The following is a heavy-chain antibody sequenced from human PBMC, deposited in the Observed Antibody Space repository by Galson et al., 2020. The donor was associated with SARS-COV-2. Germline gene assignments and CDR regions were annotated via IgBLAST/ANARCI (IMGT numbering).Heavy chain of an antibody. CDR3: ARGESIYYDMLTGYYKCYYYGMDV. CDR1: GYTFTSYD. D-gene: IGHD3-9*01. J-gene: IGHJ6*02. Sequence: ASVKVSCKASGYTFTSYDINWVRQATGQGLEWMGWMNPNSGNTGYAQKFQGRVTMTRNTSISTAYMELSSLRSEDTAVYYCARGESIYYDMLTGYYKCYYYGMDVWGQGTTGTVSS. V-gene: IGHV1-8*01. CDR2: MNPNSGNT.